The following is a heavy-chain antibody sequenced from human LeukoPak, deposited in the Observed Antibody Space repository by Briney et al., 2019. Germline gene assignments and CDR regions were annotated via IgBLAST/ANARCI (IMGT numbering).Heavy chain of an antibody. CDR3: AKDFLLVGTWYSSSPGIPDY. CDR1: GFTFSSYA. V-gene: IGHV3-23*01. D-gene: IGHD6-6*01. CDR2: ISGSGGST. J-gene: IGHJ4*02. Sequence: GGSLRLSCAASGFTFSSYAMSWVRQAPGKGLEWVSAISGSGGSTYYADSVKGRFTISRDNSKNTLYLQMNSLRAEDTAVYYCAKDFLLVGTWYSSSPGIPDYWGQGTLVTVSS.